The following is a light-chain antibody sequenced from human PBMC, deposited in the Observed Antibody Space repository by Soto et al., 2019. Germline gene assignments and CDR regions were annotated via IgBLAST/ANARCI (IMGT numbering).Light chain of an antibody. Sequence: DSQMTQSPPTLSAFVGYRVTIPCRASQSISRWLAWFQQKQGKAPKLLIYAASTLQSGVPSRFSGSGYGTDFNLTISSLQTEDFATYYCQQLESYPSTFGGGTKVDI. J-gene: IGKJ4*01. CDR3: QQLESYPST. V-gene: IGKV1-12*02. CDR2: AAS. CDR1: QSISRW.